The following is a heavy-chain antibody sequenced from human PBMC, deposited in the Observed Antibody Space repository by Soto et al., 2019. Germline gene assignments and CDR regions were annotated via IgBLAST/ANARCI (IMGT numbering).Heavy chain of an antibody. D-gene: IGHD3-16*02. CDR1: GYTFTSYG. J-gene: IGHJ4*02. V-gene: IGHV1-18*04. CDR3: ARDTIMITFGGVIPIDY. CDR2: ISAYNGNT. Sequence: QVPLVQSGAEVKKPGASVKVSCKASGYTFTSYGISWVRQAPGQGLEWMGWISAYNGNTNYAQKLQGRVTMTTDTSTSTAYMELRSLRSDDTAVYYCARDTIMITFGGVIPIDYWGQGTLVTVSS.